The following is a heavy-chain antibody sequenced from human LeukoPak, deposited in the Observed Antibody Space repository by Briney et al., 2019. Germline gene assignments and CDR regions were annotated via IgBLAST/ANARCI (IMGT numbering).Heavy chain of an antibody. V-gene: IGHV4-59*12. CDR3: ATAPRPWLGWFDY. J-gene: IGHJ4*02. Sequence: SETLSLTCTVSGGPISSYYWSWIRQPPGKGLEWIGYIYYSGSTNYNPSLKSRVTISVDTSKNQFSLKVRSLTAADTAVYYCATAPRPWLGWFDYWGQGTLVTVSS. D-gene: IGHD6-19*01. CDR2: IYYSGST. CDR1: GGPISSYY.